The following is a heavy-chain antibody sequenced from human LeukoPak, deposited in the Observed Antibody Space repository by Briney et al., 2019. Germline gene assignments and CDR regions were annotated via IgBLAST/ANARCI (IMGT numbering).Heavy chain of an antibody. CDR3: ARDPTVTTNYYGMDV. Sequence: GGSLRLSCAASGFTFSSYGMHWVRQAPGKGLEWVAVIWYDGSNKYYADSVKGRFTISRDNSKNTLYLQMNSLRAEETAVYYCARDPTVTTNYYGMDVWGQGTTVTVSS. J-gene: IGHJ6*02. CDR2: IWYDGSNK. D-gene: IGHD4-17*01. CDR1: GFTFSSYG. V-gene: IGHV3-33*01.